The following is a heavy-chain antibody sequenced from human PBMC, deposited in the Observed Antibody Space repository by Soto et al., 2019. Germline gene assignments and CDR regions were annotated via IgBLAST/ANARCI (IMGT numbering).Heavy chain of an antibody. V-gene: IGHV1-2*02. J-gene: IGHJ5*02. D-gene: IGHD1-26*01. CDR2: INPNSGGT. CDR3: AIVAVVGATTMGWVDP. Sequence: QVQLVQSGAEVKKPGASVKVSCKASGYTFTGNYMHWVRQAPGQGLEWMGWINPNSGGTNYAQKFQGRVTMTRDTFIRTVYRELRRVRTDDTAVYYLAIVAVVGATTMGWVDPWGQGTLVTVSS. CDR1: GYTFTGNY.